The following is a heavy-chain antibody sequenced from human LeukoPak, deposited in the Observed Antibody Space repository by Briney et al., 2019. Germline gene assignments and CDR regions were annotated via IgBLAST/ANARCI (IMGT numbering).Heavy chain of an antibody. CDR2: IRYDGSNK. CDR3: AKDYLRPVVFDY. Sequence: PGGSLRLSCAASGFTFSSYGMHWVRQAPGKGLEWVAFIRYDGSNKYYADPVKGRFTISRDNSKNTLYLQMNSLRAEDTAVYYCAKDYLRPVVFDYWGQGTLVTVSS. D-gene: IGHD1-14*01. CDR1: GFTFSSYG. J-gene: IGHJ4*02. V-gene: IGHV3-30*02.